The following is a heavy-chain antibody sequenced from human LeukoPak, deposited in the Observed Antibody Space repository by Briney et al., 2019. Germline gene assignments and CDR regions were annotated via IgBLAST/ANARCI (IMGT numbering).Heavy chain of an antibody. CDR3: ARVGRYYYDSSGYYIFDY. CDR2: ISSSSSYI. J-gene: IGHJ4*02. Sequence: GSLRLSCAASGFTFSSYSMNSVRQAPGKGLEWVSSISSSSSYIYYADSVKGRFTISRDNAKNSLYLQMNSLRAEDTAVYYCARVGRYYYDSSGYYIFDYWGQGTLVTVSS. D-gene: IGHD3-22*01. CDR1: GFTFSSYS. V-gene: IGHV3-21*01.